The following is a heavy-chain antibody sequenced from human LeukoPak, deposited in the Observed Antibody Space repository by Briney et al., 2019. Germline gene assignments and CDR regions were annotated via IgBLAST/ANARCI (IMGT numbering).Heavy chain of an antibody. J-gene: IGHJ4*02. CDR3: ARGPYYDFWSGYYKGDYFDY. Sequence: ASVKVSCKASGYTFTSYDINWVRQATGQGLEWMGWMNPNSGNTGYAQKFQGRVPITRNTSISTAYMELSSLRSEDTAVYYCARGPYYDFWSGYYKGDYFDYWGQGTLVTVSS. D-gene: IGHD3-3*01. CDR2: MNPNSGNT. CDR1: GYTFTSYD. V-gene: IGHV1-8*03.